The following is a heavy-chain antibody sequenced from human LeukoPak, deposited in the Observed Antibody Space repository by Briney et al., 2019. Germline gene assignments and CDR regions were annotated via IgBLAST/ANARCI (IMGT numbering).Heavy chain of an antibody. CDR2: TSPNTGYI. J-gene: IGHJ4*02. D-gene: IGHD2-8*01. CDR1: GYTFTSYD. CDR3: ATSRYCSNGVCPFDY. V-gene: IGHV1-8*01. Sequence: ASVKVSCKTSGYTFTSYDMNWVRQAAGRGLEWMGWTSPNTGYIYYARKFQGRMTMATNTATRTGYMELSSLRSEDTAVYYCATSRYCSNGVCPFDYWGQGTLVTVSS.